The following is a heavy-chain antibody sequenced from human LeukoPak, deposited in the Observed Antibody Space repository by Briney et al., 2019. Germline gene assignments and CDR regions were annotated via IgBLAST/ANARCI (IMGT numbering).Heavy chain of an antibody. CDR3: ARELGGFSSSSPSFDY. V-gene: IGHV1-46*01. CDR1: GYTFTSYY. J-gene: IGHJ4*02. CDR2: INPSGGST. Sequence: ASVTVSCKASGYTFTSYYMHWVRQAPGQGLEWMGLINPSGGSTSYAQKFQGRVTMTRDTSTSTVYMELSSLRSEDTAVYYCARELGGFSSSSPSFDYWGQGTLVTVSS. D-gene: IGHD6-6*01.